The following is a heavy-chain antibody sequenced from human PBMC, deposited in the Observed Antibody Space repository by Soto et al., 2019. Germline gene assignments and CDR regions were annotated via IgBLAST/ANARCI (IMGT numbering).Heavy chain of an antibody. J-gene: IGHJ4*02. CDR2: ISYVGSDK. D-gene: IGHD3-3*01. V-gene: IGHV3-30*18. CDR3: AKFLGSMTALVDDY. CDR1: GFTFSHFG. Sequence: QVQLVESGGGVVQPGRSLRLSCAASGFTFSHFGMHWVRQAPGKGLAWVAGISYVGSDKYYADSVKGRFTISRDNSKNTLFLQMNSLSTEDTAVYYCAKFLGSMTALVDDYWGEGTLVTVSS.